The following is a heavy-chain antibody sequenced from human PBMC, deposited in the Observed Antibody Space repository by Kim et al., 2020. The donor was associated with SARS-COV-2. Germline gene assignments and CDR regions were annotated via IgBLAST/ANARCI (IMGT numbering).Heavy chain of an antibody. J-gene: IGHJ3*02. D-gene: IGHD3-22*01. CDR1: GGYISSGGYY. Sequence: SETLSLTCTVSGGYISSGGYYWSWIRQHPGKGLEWIGYIYYSGSTYYNPSLKSRVTISVDTSKNQFSLKLSSVTAADTAVYYCARARMIVVVIGAFDIWGQGTMVTVSS. V-gene: IGHV4-31*03. CDR3: ARARMIVVVIGAFDI. CDR2: IYYSGST.